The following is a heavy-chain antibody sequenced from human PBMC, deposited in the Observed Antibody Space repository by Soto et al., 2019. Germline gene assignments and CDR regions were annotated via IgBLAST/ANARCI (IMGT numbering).Heavy chain of an antibody. CDR1: GFTFNAYA. J-gene: IGHJ4*02. CDR2: IGGSGGYR. D-gene: IGHD4-4*01. CDR3: ARVASDYINSIDH. V-gene: IGHV3-23*01. Sequence: EVQLLESGGDLVQPGGSLRLSCAASGFTFNAYAMTWVRQAPGKGLEWVSAIGGSGGYRYYAASVKGRFTISRDNSKDTLDLQMNRLRVEDTAVYYCARVASDYINSIDHWGQGILVTVSS.